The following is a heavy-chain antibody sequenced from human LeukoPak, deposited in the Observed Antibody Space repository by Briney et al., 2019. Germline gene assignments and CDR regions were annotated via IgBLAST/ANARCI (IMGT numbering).Heavy chain of an antibody. CDR2: IYYSGST. Sequence: NPSETLSLTCTVSGGSISSYYWSWIRQPPGKGLEWIGYIYYSGSTNYNPSLKSRVTISVDTSKNQFSLKLSSVTAADTAVYYCARDTYDKAADPWGQGTLVTVSS. J-gene: IGHJ5*02. CDR3: ARDTYDKAADP. CDR1: GGSISSYY. D-gene: IGHD3-22*01. V-gene: IGHV4-59*01.